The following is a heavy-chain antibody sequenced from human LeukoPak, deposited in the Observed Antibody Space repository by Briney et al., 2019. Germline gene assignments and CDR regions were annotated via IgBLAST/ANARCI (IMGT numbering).Heavy chain of an antibody. J-gene: IGHJ4*02. CDR2: ISGNNDNP. CDR3: ARDGTSTDDY. V-gene: IGHV1-18*01. D-gene: IGHD2-2*01. CDR1: GDTFSNFG. Sequence: ASVRVSCKTSGDTFSNFGISWVRQAPGQGLEWMGWISGNNDNPNYGQKFQGRFTVTTDSSTSTAYMELRNLTFDDTAVYYCARDGTSTDDYWGQGTLVTVSS.